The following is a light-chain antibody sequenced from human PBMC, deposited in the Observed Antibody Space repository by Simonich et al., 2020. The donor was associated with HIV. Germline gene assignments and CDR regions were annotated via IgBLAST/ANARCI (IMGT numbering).Light chain of an antibody. CDR3: QQYYSSLIT. CDR2: AAY. J-gene: IGKJ4*01. CDR1: KGIRNS. Sequence: DIQMTQSPSSLSASVGDRVTITCRASKGIRNSLAWYQMRPGKAPKLLINAAYRLESGVPSRFSGSGSGTEYTLTISSLQPEDFATYYCQQYYSSLITFGGGTKVEIK. V-gene: IGKV1-NL1*01.